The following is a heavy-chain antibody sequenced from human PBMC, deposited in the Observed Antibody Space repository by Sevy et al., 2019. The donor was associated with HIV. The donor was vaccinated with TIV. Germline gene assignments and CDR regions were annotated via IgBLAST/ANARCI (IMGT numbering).Heavy chain of an antibody. CDR2: IQYDGSNK. J-gene: IGHJ4*02. V-gene: IGHV3-30*02. CDR3: VKEGGGEGGDH. D-gene: IGHD2-21*01. Sequence: GGSLRLSCAASGFSFSSYGMHWVRQAPGKGLEWMSYIQYDGSNKDYADSVKGRLTISRDNSKNTRYLQMNSLRVEDTAVFYCVKEGGGEGGDHWGQGTLVTVSS. CDR1: GFSFSSYG.